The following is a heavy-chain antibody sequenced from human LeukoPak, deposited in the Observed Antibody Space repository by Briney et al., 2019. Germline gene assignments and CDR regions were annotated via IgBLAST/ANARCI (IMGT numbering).Heavy chain of an antibody. CDR3: ARRHNYYYYMDV. CDR2: ISSNGVNT. Sequence: PGGSLTLSCAASVFTFSSYAMHWVRHAPRKARKYVSAISSNGVNTYYADSVRGRFTISRDNSKNTLYLQMGSLRSEDMDVYYCARRHNYYYYMDVWGKGTTVTVSS. CDR1: VFTFSSYA. J-gene: IGHJ6*03. V-gene: IGHV3-64*02.